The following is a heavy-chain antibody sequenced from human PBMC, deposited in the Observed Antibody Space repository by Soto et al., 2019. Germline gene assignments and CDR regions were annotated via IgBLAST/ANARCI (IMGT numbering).Heavy chain of an antibody. CDR1: RGSIGGYY. Sequence: SATLSLTCPLARGSIGGYYWSWIRQPPRQGLEWIGYMYNTGSTVYNPSFKSRVTISVDTSKNQFSLKLNSVTAADTAVYYCARDLWGYCGTDCYPLDVWGQGTTVT. CDR2: MYNTGST. D-gene: IGHD2-21*02. CDR3: ARDLWGYCGTDCYPLDV. V-gene: IGHV4-59*01. J-gene: IGHJ6*02.